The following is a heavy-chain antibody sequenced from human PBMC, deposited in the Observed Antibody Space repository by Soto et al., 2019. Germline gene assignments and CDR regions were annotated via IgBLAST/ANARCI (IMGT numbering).Heavy chain of an antibody. V-gene: IGHV3-23*01. CDR3: AKGTYYYDSSGYYYAPRFDY. Sequence: GGSLRLSCAASGFTFSSYAMSWVRQAPGKGLEWVSAISGSGGSTYYADSVKGRFTISRDNSKNTLYLQMNSLRAEDTAVHYCAKGTYYYDSSGYYYAPRFDYWGQGTLVTVSS. D-gene: IGHD3-22*01. J-gene: IGHJ4*02. CDR1: GFTFSSYA. CDR2: ISGSGGST.